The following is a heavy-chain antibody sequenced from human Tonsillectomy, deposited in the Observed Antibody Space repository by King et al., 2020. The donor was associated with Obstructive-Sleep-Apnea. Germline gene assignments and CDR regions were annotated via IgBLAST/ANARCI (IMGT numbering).Heavy chain of an antibody. CDR1: GFTFSSYW. D-gene: IGHD3-10*01. V-gene: IGHV3-74*01. CDR3: AEGGLLWFGEPYNY. CDR2: INTDGSST. J-gene: IGHJ4*02. Sequence: VQLVESGGGLVQPGGSLRLSCAASGFTFSSYWMHWVRQAPGKGLVWVSRINTDGSSTSYADSVKGRFTISRDNAKNTLYLQMNSLRAEDTAVYYCAEGGLLWFGEPYNYWGKGTLVTVSS.